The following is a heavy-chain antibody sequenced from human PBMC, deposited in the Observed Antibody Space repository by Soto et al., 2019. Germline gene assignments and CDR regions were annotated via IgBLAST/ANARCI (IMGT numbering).Heavy chain of an antibody. D-gene: IGHD2-2*01. CDR2: TMPSFGTA. Sequence: QVQQVQSGAEVKKPVSSVKVSCKASGGTFSSYAISWVRQAPGQGHGWMGGTMPSFGTANYAQKFQGRVTITAEESTSTAYLEVSSLRSEDTVVYYGARVAYELLDNWLDPWGQGTLGTVSS. CDR3: ARVAYELLDNWLDP. V-gene: IGHV1-69*01. J-gene: IGHJ5*02. CDR1: GGTFSSYA.